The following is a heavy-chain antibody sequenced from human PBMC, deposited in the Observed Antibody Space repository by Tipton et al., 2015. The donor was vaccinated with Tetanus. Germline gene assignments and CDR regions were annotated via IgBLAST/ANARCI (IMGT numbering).Heavy chain of an antibody. CDR2: ISHSGGS. D-gene: IGHD6-6*01. V-gene: IGHV4-4*02. J-gene: IGHJ4*02. Sequence: SLRLSCAVSGVSINSNHWWSWVRQAPGKGLEWIGEISHSGGSNYNPSLKSRVAMSEDTSKNLFSLHPNSVTAADTAVYYCAMIHGVSSSFDYWGQGTPVTVSS. CDR1: GVSINSNHW. CDR3: AMIHGVSSSFDY.